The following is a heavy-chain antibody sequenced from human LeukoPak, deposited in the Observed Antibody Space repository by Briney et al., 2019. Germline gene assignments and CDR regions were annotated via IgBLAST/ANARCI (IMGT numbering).Heavy chain of an antibody. CDR2: ISGSGNSP. CDR1: GFSFRSYA. J-gene: IGHJ4*02. V-gene: IGHV3-23*01. D-gene: IGHD5-24*01. Sequence: PGGSLRLSCAASGFSFRSYAMNWVRQAPGRGLEWGSSISGSGNSPYYADFVKGRFTISRDNSKSTLYLQMNSLRAEDTAVYYCASGREGYNTAFGYWGQGTLLTVSS. CDR3: ASGREGYNTAFGY.